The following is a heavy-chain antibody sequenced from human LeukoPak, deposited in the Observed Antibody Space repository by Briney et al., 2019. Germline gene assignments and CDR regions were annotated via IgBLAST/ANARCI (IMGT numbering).Heavy chain of an antibody. CDR1: GFTFGDYA. CDR3: TTASVEMATISPHYFDY. J-gene: IGHJ4*02. CDR2: IRSKAYGGTT. Sequence: GGSLRLSCTASGFTFGDYAMSWVRQAPGKGLEWVGFIRSKAYGGTTEYAASVKGRFTISRDDSKSIAYLQMNSLKTEDTAVYYCTTASVEMATISPHYFDYWGQGTLVTVSS. D-gene: IGHD5-24*01. V-gene: IGHV3-49*04.